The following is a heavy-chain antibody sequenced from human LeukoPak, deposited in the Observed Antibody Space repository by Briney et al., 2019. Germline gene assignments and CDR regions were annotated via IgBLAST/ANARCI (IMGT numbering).Heavy chain of an antibody. CDR2: ISGYNGNT. CDR1: GGTFSSYA. Sequence: GASVKVSCKASGGTFSSYAISWVRQAPGQGLEWMGWISGYNGNTNYAQQLQDRVTMTTDTSTSTAYMELRSLRSDDSAVFYCARDTGSSFDYWGQGTLVTVSS. J-gene: IGHJ4*02. CDR3: ARDTGSSFDY. D-gene: IGHD1-26*01. V-gene: IGHV1-18*01.